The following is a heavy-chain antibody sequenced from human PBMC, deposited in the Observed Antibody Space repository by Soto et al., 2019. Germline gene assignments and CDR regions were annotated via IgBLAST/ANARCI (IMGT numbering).Heavy chain of an antibody. CDR1: GGTFSSYA. V-gene: IGHV1-69*01. D-gene: IGHD1-26*01. CDR3: ARERSGARGSWLPPYYFDY. CDR2: IIPIFGTA. Sequence: QVQLVQSGAEVKKPGSSVKVSCKASGGTFSSYAISWVRQAPGQGLEWMGGIIPIFGTANYAQKFQGRVTITADESTSTAYMELSSLRSEDTAVYYCARERSGARGSWLPPYYFDYWGQGTLVTVSS. J-gene: IGHJ4*02.